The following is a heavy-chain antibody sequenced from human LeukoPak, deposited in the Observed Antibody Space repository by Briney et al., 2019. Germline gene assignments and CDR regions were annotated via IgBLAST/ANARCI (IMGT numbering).Heavy chain of an antibody. V-gene: IGHV4-39*01. Sequence: SETLSITCTVSGGSISSSSYYWGWIRQPPGKGLEWIGSIYYSGSTYYNPSLKSRVTISVDTSKNQFSLKLSSVTAADTAVYYCARQPPYCGGDCPHPNDAFDIWGQGTMVTVSS. CDR2: IYYSGST. CDR3: ARQPPYCGGDCPHPNDAFDI. CDR1: GGSISSSSYY. D-gene: IGHD2-21*02. J-gene: IGHJ3*02.